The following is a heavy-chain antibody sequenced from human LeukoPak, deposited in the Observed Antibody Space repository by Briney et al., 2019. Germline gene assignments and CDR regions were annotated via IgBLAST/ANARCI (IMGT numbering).Heavy chain of an antibody. CDR2: ISSSGSNM. J-gene: IGHJ5*02. D-gene: IGHD2-2*01. Sequence: GGSLRLSXAASGFTFSSYSMNWVRQAPGKGLEWVSSISSSGSNMFYADSVKGRFTVSRDNAKNSLYLQMNSLRAEDTALYYCARDYLVVPAAMWWFDPRGQGTLVTVSS. CDR1: GFTFSSYS. CDR3: ARDYLVVPAAMWWFDP. V-gene: IGHV3-21*01.